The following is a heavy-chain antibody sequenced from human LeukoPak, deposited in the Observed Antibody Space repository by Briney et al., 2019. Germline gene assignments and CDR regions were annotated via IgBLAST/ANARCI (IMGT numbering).Heavy chain of an antibody. J-gene: IGHJ1*01. Sequence: GGSLRLSCAASGFTFSSYSMNWVRQAPGKGLEWVSSISSSSSYIYYADSVKGRFTISRDNAKNSLYLQMNSLRAEDTAVYYCARDGHYDILTGYFQDWGQGTLVTVSS. CDR1: GFTFSSYS. D-gene: IGHD3-9*01. CDR3: ARDGHYDILTGYFQD. V-gene: IGHV3-21*04. CDR2: ISSSSSYI.